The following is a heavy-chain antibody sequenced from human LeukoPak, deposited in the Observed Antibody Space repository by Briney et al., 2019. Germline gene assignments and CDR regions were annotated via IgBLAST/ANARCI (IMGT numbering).Heavy chain of an antibody. CDR1: GGSISSGSYY. CDR2: IYTSGST. V-gene: IGHV4-61*02. Sequence: SETLSLTCTVSGGSISSGSYYWSWIRQPAGKGLEWIGRIYTSGSTNYNPSLKSRVTISVDTSKNQSSLKLSSVTAADTAVYYCARDLSADVWGKGTTVTVSS. J-gene: IGHJ6*04. D-gene: IGHD3-3*02. CDR3: ARDLSADV.